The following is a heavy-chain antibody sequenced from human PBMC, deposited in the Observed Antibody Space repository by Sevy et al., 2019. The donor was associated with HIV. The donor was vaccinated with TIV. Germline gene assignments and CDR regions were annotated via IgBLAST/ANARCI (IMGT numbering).Heavy chain of an antibody. J-gene: IGHJ4*02. CDR3: AKGKGYYYDSSGYCFDY. D-gene: IGHD3-22*01. CDR2: ISGSGGST. V-gene: IGHV3-23*01. Sequence: GGSLRLSCAASGFTFSSYAMSWVRQAPGKGLEWVSAISGSGGSTYYADSVKGRFTISRDNSKNTLYLQMNSVRAEDTAVYYCAKGKGYYYDSSGYCFDYWGQGTLVTVSS. CDR1: GFTFSSYA.